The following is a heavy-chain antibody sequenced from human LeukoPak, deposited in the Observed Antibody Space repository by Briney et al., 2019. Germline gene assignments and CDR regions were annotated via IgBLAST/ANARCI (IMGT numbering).Heavy chain of an antibody. CDR1: GNYW. CDR2: INGDGSWT. J-gene: IGHJ4*02. CDR3: VSFYETY. D-gene: IGHD2-2*01. Sequence: GGSLGLSCAASGNYWMHWVRQAPGKGLVWVSHINGDGSWTSYADSVKGRFTISKDNAKNTVYLQMNNLRAEDTAVYYCVSFYETYWGRGTLVTVSS. V-gene: IGHV3-74*01.